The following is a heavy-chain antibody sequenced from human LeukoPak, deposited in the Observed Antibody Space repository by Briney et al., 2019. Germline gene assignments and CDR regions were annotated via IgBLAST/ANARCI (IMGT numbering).Heavy chain of an antibody. Sequence: ASVKVSCKASGYTFTSYDINWVRQATGQGLEWMGWMNPNSGNTGYAQKFQGRVTITRDTSISTAYMELSSLRSEDTAVYYCARGLNWNYVANWFDPWGQGTLVTVSS. D-gene: IGHD1-7*01. CDR3: ARGLNWNYVANWFDP. V-gene: IGHV1-8*03. J-gene: IGHJ5*02. CDR1: GYTFTSYD. CDR2: MNPNSGNT.